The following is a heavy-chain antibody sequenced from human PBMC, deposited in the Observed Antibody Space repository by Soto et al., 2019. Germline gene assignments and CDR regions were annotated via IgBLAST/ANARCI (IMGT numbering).Heavy chain of an antibody. Sequence: SETLSLTCTVSGASISSHYWGRIRQPPGKGLEWVGYIYYTGSTNTNPSLKSRVTILIDMSKNQFSLKLTSVTAADTAVYYCAAAPRYWGQGILVTVSS. CDR3: AAAPRY. CDR2: IYYTGST. D-gene: IGHD2-15*01. CDR1: GASISSHY. V-gene: IGHV4-59*11. J-gene: IGHJ4*02.